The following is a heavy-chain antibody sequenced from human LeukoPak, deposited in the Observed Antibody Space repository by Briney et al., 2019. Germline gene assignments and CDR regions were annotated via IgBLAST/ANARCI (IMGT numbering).Heavy chain of an antibody. V-gene: IGHV3-21*01. CDR3: AKDMGIAIGDDGVYYYYGMDV. Sequence: GGSLRLSCAASGFTFSSYSMNWVRQAPGKGLEWVSSISSSSSYIYYADSVKGRFTISRDNAKNSLYLQMNSLRAEDTAVYYCAKDMGIAIGDDGVYYYYGMDVWGQGTTVTVSS. CDR1: GFTFSSYS. D-gene: IGHD4-17*01. CDR2: ISSSSSYI. J-gene: IGHJ6*02.